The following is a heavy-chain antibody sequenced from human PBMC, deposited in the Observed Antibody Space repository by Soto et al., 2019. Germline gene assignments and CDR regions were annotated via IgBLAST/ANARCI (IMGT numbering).Heavy chain of an antibody. V-gene: IGHV4-30-2*01. Sequence: PSETLSLTCTVSGGSISSGGYSWSWIRQPPGKGLEWIWYIYHSGSTYHNPSLKSRVTISVDRSKNQFSLKLSSVTAADTAVYYCARVPTPWGQGTLVTVSS. CDR1: GGSISSGGYS. CDR2: IYHSGST. CDR3: ARVPTP. D-gene: IGHD2-2*01. J-gene: IGHJ5*02.